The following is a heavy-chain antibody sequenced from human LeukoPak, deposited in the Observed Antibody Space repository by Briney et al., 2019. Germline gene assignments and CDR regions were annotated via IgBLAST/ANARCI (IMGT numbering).Heavy chain of an antibody. D-gene: IGHD1-26*01. CDR3: TSPGVGATD. V-gene: IGHV3-73*01. J-gene: IGHJ4*02. Sequence: QPGGSLRLSCAASGFTFSGSAMHWVRQASGKGLEWVGRIRSKANSYATAYAASVKGRFTISRDDSKNTADLQMNSLKTEDTAVYYCTSPGVGATDWGQGTLVTVSS. CDR1: GFTFSGSA. CDR2: IRSKANSYAT.